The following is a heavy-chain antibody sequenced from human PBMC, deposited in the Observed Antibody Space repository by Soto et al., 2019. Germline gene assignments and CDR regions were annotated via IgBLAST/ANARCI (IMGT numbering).Heavy chain of an antibody. CDR2: ISSSSSTI. V-gene: IGHV3-48*02. CDR3: ARPGIAAAGKKYYYYGMEV. D-gene: IGHD6-13*01. J-gene: IGHJ6*02. Sequence: EVQLVESGGGLVQPGGSLRLSCAASGFTFSSYSMNWVRQAPGKGLEWVSYISSSSSTIYYADSVKGRFTISRDNAKNSLYLQMNSLRDEDTAVYYCARPGIAAAGKKYYYYGMEVWGQGTTVTASS. CDR1: GFTFSSYS.